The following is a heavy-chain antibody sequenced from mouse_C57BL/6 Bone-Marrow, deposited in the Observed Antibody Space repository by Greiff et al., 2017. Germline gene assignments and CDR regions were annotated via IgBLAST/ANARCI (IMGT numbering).Heavy chain of an antibody. J-gene: IGHJ3*01. CDR1: GFTFSSYA. CDR2: ISDGGSYT. V-gene: IGHV5-4*01. Sequence: EVMLVESGGGLVKPGGSLKLSCAASGFTFSSYAMSWVRQTPEKRLEWVATISDGGSYTYYPDNVKGRFTISRDNAKNNLYLQMSHLKSEDTAMYYCARDGITTVPFAYWGQGTLVTVSA. CDR3: ARDGITTVPFAY. D-gene: IGHD1-1*01.